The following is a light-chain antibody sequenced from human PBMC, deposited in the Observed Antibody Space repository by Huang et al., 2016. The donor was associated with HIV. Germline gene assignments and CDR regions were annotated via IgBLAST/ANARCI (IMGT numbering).Light chain of an antibody. Sequence: EIVMTQSPATLSVSPGERATLSCRASQSVSSNLAWDQQKPGQAPRLLIYGASTRATGIPARFSGSGSGTEFTLTISNLQSEDFAVYYWQQYNNWPTFGGGTKVEIK. V-gene: IGKV3D-15*01. CDR3: QQYNNWPT. CDR1: QSVSSN. CDR2: GAS. J-gene: IGKJ4*01.